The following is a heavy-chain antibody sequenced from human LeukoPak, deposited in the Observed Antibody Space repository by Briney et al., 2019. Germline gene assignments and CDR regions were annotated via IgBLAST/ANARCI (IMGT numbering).Heavy chain of an antibody. CDR3: ARSGLGVAAALTKKGGAFDI. CDR1: GFTFSSYA. Sequence: PGGSLRLSCAASGFTFSSYAMHWVRQAPGKGLEWVAVISYDGSNKYYADSVKGRFTISRDNSKNTLYLQMNSLRAEDTAVYYCARSGLGVAAALTKKGGAFDIWGQGTMVTVSS. D-gene: IGHD6-13*01. V-gene: IGHV3-30*04. CDR2: ISYDGSNK. J-gene: IGHJ3*02.